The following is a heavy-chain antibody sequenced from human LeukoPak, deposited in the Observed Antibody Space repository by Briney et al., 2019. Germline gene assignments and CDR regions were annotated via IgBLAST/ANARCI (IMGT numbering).Heavy chain of an antibody. CDR3: ARALSIAAAGTDY. J-gene: IGHJ4*02. Sequence: ASVKVSCKASGYTFTSYGISWVRQAPGQGLECMGWISAYNGNTNYAQKLQGRVTTTTDTSTSTAYMDLRSLRSDDTAVYYCARALSIAAAGTDYWGQGTLVTVSS. CDR1: GYTFTSYG. D-gene: IGHD6-13*01. V-gene: IGHV1-18*01. CDR2: ISAYNGNT.